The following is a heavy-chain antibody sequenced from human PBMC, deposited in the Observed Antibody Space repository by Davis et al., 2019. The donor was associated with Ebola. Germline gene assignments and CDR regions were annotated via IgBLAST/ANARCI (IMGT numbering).Heavy chain of an antibody. J-gene: IGHJ3*02. Sequence: PGGSLRLSCAASGFTFSSYWMSWVRQAPGKGLAWVANIKQDGSEKYYVDSVKGRFTISRDNAKNSLYLQMNSLRAEDTAVYYCAREAPHYYYDILTGYYSGYAFDIWGQGTMVTVSS. V-gene: IGHV3-7*01. CDR1: GFTFSSYW. CDR2: IKQDGSEK. D-gene: IGHD3-9*01. CDR3: AREAPHYYYDILTGYYSGYAFDI.